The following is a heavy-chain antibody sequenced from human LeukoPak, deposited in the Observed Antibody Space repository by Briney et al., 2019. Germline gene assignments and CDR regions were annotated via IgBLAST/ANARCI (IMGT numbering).Heavy chain of an antibody. CDR3: AGGGFGELY. CDR1: GFTFSSYS. Sequence: GGSLRLSCAASGFTFSSYSMNWVRQAPGKGLEWVSSISGSSTYIYYADSGTGRFTISRDNAENSLYLQMNSLRAEDTAVDYCAGGGFGELYWGQGTLVTVSS. CDR2: ISGSSTYI. D-gene: IGHD3-10*01. V-gene: IGHV3-21*01. J-gene: IGHJ4*02.